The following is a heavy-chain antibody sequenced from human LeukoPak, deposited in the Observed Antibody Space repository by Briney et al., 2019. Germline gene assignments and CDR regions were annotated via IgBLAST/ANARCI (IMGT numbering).Heavy chain of an antibody. Sequence: GGSLRLSCAASGFTFSSYGMHWVRQAPGKGLEWVAFIRFDGSNKYYADSVKGRFTISRDNAKNSLYLQMNSLRAEDTAVYYCARDGRAAAGSMDVWGKGTTVTISS. CDR3: ARDGRAAAGSMDV. J-gene: IGHJ6*04. V-gene: IGHV3-30*02. D-gene: IGHD6-13*01. CDR1: GFTFSSYG. CDR2: IRFDGSNK.